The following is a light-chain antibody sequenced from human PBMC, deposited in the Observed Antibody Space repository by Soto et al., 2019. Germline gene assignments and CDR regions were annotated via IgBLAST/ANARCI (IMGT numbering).Light chain of an antibody. CDR2: SAT. Sequence: QAVVTQEPSLTVAPGGTVTLTCASSTGAVTSGCYPNWVQQKPGQAPRTLIYSATKKYSWTPARFSGSLFGGKAALTLSGVQPEDEADYFCLLFGGGPAVFGGGTKVTVL. J-gene: IGLJ3*02. V-gene: IGLV7-43*01. CDR3: LLFGGGPAV. CDR1: TGAVTSGCY.